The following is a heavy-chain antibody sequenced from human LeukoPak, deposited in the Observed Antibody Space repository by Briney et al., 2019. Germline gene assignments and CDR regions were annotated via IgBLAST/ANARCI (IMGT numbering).Heavy chain of an antibody. Sequence: ASVKVSCKASGYTFTSYYMHWVRQAPGQGLEWMGIINPSGGSTSYAQKFQGRVTMTRDTSTSTVYMELSSLRSDDTAVYYCARDRIAVAGTSKGFDPWGQGTLVTVSS. CDR2: INPSGGST. CDR1: GYTFTSYY. J-gene: IGHJ5*02. CDR3: ARDRIAVAGTSKGFDP. D-gene: IGHD6-19*01. V-gene: IGHV1-46*01.